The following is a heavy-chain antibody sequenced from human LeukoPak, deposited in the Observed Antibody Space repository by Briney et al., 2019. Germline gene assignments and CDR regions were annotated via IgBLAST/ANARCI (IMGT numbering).Heavy chain of an antibody. CDR1: GGSISSSSYY. D-gene: IGHD3-10*01. CDR3: ASRGNYGSGSADFDY. Sequence: SETLSLTCTVSGGSISSSSYYWGWIRQPPGKGLEWIGSIYYSGSTYYNPSLKSRVTISVDTSKNQFSLKLSSVTAADTAVYYCASRGNYGSGSADFDYWGQGTLVTVSS. CDR2: IYYSGST. J-gene: IGHJ4*02. V-gene: IGHV4-39*01.